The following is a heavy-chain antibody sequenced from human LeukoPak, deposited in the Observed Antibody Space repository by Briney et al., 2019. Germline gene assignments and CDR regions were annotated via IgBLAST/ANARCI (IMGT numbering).Heavy chain of an antibody. D-gene: IGHD2-21*01. V-gene: IGHV3-23*01. CDR2: ISGSGGST. Sequence: TGGSLRLSCAASGFTFSSYAMSWVRQAPGKGLEWVSAISGSGGSTYYADSVKGRFTISRDNSKNTLYLQMNSLRAEDTAVYYCAKLRYVCGFADYWGQGTLVTVSS. CDR1: GFTFSSYA. J-gene: IGHJ4*02. CDR3: AKLRYVCGFADY.